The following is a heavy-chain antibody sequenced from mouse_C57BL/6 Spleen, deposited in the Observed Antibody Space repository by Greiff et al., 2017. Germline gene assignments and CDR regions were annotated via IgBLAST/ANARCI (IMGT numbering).Heavy chain of an antibody. CDR3: ARSVYYSNHYFDY. J-gene: IGHJ2*01. D-gene: IGHD2-5*01. V-gene: IGHV1-26*01. CDR1: GYTFTDYY. Sequence: EVQLQQSGPELVKPGASVKISCKASGYTFTDYYMNWVKQSHGKSLEWIGDINPNNGGTSYNQKFKGKATLTVDKSSSTAYMELRSLTSEDSAVYYCARSVYYSNHYFDYWGQGTTLTVSS. CDR2: INPNNGGT.